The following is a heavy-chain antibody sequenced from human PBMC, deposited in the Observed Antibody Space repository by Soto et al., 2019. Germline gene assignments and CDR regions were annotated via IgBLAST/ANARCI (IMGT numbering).Heavy chain of an antibody. V-gene: IGHV3-23*01. Sequence: EVQLLESGGGLVQPGGSLRLSCAASGFTFSSSAMSWVRQAPGKGPEWVSAISESGDNTFSADSVKGGFTISRDNTKNTLSLQMNSLRAEDTALYFCAKGGYKYGLDPWGQGTLVTVSS. CDR1: GFTFSSSA. CDR3: AKGGYKYGLDP. CDR2: ISESGDNT. D-gene: IGHD5-18*01. J-gene: IGHJ5*02.